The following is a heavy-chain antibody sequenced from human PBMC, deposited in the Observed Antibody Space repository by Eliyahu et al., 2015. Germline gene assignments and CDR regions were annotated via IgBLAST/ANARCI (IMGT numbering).Heavy chain of an antibody. CDR2: IYYSGST. CDR3: ARGWGYVDY. Sequence: QVQLQESGPGLVXPSXTLSLTCSVSGGSIXNYXWTWIRQPPGKELEWIGHIYYSGSTNYSPPLKSRVTISVDTSKNQFSLRLTSVTAADTAVYYCARGWGYVDYWGQGTLVTVSS. D-gene: IGHD7-27*01. CDR1: GGSIXNYX. J-gene: IGHJ4*02. V-gene: IGHV4-59*01.